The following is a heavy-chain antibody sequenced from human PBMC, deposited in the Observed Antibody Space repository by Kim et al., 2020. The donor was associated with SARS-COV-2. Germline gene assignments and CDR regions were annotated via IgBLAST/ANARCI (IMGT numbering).Heavy chain of an antibody. Sequence: PVKGRFTISRDDSKNTLYLQMNSLKTEDTAVYYCTTVAAAGPYYYYGMDVWGQGTTVTVSS. V-gene: IGHV3-15*01. CDR3: TTVAAAGPYYYYGMDV. D-gene: IGHD6-13*01. J-gene: IGHJ6*02.